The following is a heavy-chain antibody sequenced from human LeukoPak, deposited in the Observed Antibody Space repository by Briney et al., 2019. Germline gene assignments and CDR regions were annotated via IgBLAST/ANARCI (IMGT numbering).Heavy chain of an antibody. D-gene: IGHD5-12*01. V-gene: IGHV3-30*02. CDR1: GFIFETFG. CDR3: ARINAGYRTYGMDV. J-gene: IGHJ6*02. Sequence: GGSLRLSCVASGFIFETFGMHWVRQAPGKGLEWVAYIPHDGSNQYSADSLKGRFTISRDNFKNTLYLEMHSLRVEDTAVYYCARINAGYRTYGMDVWGQGTAVIVSS. CDR2: IPHDGSNQ.